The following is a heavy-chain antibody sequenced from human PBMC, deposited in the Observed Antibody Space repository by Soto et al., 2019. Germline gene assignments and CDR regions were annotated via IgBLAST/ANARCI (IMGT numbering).Heavy chain of an antibody. Sequence: QVRLQESGPGLVKPSETLSLTCAVSGASVRSYHWSWIRQAAGKGLEWIGRIQMSGTTNYNPSLKTRVNMSLDTSKNEVSLRMTSVTAADTAVYFCAKDRSTMRWFDPWGQGILVTVSS. J-gene: IGHJ5*02. CDR3: AKDRSTMRWFDP. CDR1: GASVRSYH. D-gene: IGHD1-1*01. CDR2: IQMSGTT. V-gene: IGHV4-4*07.